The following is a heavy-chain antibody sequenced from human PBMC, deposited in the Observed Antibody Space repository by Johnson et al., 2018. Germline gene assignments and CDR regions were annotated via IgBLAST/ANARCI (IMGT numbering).Heavy chain of an antibody. D-gene: IGHD2-15*01. J-gene: IGHJ6*03. V-gene: IGHV3-30*18. Sequence: QVQLVQSGGGVVQPGRSLRLSCAASGFIFSTYDMHWVRQAPGKGLEWVAVIANDGNNENYEDSVKGRFTISRENSKNPLFLQTNSLRPEEMAVFSCAKVPTILTSGNSLTLFVYSLMYMDVWGKGTTVTVSS. CDR2: IANDGNNE. CDR3: AKVPTILTSGNSLTLFVYSLMYMDV. CDR1: GFIFSTYD.